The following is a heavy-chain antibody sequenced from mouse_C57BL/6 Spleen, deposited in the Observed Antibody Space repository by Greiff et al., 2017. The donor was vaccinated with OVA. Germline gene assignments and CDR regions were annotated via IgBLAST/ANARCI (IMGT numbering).Heavy chain of an antibody. D-gene: IGHD2-4*01. CDR2: IYPGDGDT. Sequence: QVQLKESGAELVKPGASVKISCKASGYAFSSYWMNWVKQRPGKGLEWIGQIYPGDGDTTYNGKFKGKATLTADKSSSTAYMQLSSLTSEDSAVYFCARGDYDYSFAYWGQGTLVTVSA. V-gene: IGHV1-80*01. J-gene: IGHJ3*01. CDR3: ARGDYDYSFAY. CDR1: GYAFSSYW.